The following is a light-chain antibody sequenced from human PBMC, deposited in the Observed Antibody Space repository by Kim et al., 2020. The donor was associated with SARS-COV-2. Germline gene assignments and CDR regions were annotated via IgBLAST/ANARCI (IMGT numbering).Light chain of an antibody. CDR3: ATWDVILNGWV. CDR1: TSNIGTNY. V-gene: IGLV1-47*02. CDR2: DSD. Sequence: GQRDTISCPGSTSNIGTNYVYWYQHLPRTAPSLLIYDSDQRPSGVPDRFSGSKSGTSASLAVSGLRSEDEADYYCATWDVILNGWVFGGGTKLTVL. J-gene: IGLJ3*02.